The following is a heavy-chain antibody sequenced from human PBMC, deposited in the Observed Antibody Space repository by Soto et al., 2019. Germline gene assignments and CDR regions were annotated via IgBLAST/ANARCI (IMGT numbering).Heavy chain of an antibody. CDR3: ARGGHRFSTSWYQGY. CDR1: GGSISSGDHY. Sequence: PSETLSLTCTVSGGSISSGDHYWSWIRQPAGKGLEWIGRIYTSGSTNYNPSLKSRVTMSVDTSKNQFSLKLSSVTAADTAVYYCARGGHRFSTSWYQGYWGQGTLVTVSS. J-gene: IGHJ4*02. D-gene: IGHD6-13*01. CDR2: IYTSGST. V-gene: IGHV4-61*02.